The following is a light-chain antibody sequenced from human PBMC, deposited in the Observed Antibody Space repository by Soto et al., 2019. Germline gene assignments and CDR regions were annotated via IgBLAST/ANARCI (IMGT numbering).Light chain of an antibody. J-gene: IGKJ5*01. CDR3: QQRTRWPMT. Sequence: EIVLTQSPATLSVSPGERVTLSCRASQNLHSFLNWYQQRPGQAPRPLIYDGSKRAAGVPDRISGDGSGTDYTLTISSLEPEDFAVYYCQQRTRWPMTFXQGTRMEIK. V-gene: IGKV3-11*01. CDR1: QNLHSF. CDR2: DGS.